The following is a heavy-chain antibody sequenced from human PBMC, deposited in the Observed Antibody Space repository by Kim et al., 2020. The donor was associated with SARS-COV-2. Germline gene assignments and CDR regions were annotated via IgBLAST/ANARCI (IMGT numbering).Heavy chain of an antibody. CDR2: ISYDGSNK. J-gene: IGHJ4*01. CDR3: ARDTDYGDYSNGLDY. D-gene: IGHD4-17*01. CDR1: GFTFSSYA. V-gene: IGHV3-30*04. Sequence: GGSLRLSCAASGFTFSSYAMHWVRQAPGKGLEWVAVISYDGSNKYYADSVKGRFTISRDNSKNTLYLQMNSLRAEDTAVYYCARDTDYGDYSNGLDYWG.